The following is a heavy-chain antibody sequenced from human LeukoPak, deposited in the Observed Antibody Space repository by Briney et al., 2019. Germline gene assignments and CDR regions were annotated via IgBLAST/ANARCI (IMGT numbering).Heavy chain of an antibody. CDR1: GFTFSSYS. D-gene: IGHD4-17*01. V-gene: IGHV3-21*01. Sequence: PGGSLRLSCAASGFTFSSYSMNWVRQAPGKGLEWVSSISSSSSYIYYADSVKGRFTISRDNAKNSLYLQMNSLRAEDTAVYYCARDPPPLTVTSTHDAFDIWGQGTMVTVSS. J-gene: IGHJ3*02. CDR3: ARDPPPLTVTSTHDAFDI. CDR2: ISSSSSYI.